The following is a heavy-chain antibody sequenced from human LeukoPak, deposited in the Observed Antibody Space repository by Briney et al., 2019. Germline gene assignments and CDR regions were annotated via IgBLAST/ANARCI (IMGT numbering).Heavy chain of an antibody. V-gene: IGHV3-23*01. J-gene: IGHJ4*02. CDR2: ISGSGGST. D-gene: IGHD4-23*01. CDR1: GFTFSSYA. CDR3: TTHDYGGNAGGRVDY. Sequence: GGSLRLSCAASGFTFSSYAMSWARQAPGKGLEWVSAISGSGGSTYYADSVKGRFTISRDNSKDTLYLQMNSLRAEDTAVYYCTTHDYGGNAGGRVDYWGQGTLVTVSS.